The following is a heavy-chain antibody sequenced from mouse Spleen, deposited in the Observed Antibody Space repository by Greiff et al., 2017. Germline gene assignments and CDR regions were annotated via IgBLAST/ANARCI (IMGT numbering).Heavy chain of an antibody. CDR1: GFTFSDYY. D-gene: IGHD2-14*01. J-gene: IGHJ3*01. CDR2: ISDGGSYT. CDR3: ARDLDYRYDSWFAY. V-gene: IGHV5-4*02. Sequence: EVMLVESGGGLVKPGGSLKLSCAASGFTFSDYYMYWVRQTPEKRLEWVATISDGGSYTYYPDSVKGRFTISRDNAKNNLYLQMSSLKSEDTAMYYCARDLDYRYDSWFAYWGQGTLVTVSA.